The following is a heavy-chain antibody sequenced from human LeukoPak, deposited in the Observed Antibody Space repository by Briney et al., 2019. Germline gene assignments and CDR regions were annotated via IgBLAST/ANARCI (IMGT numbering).Heavy chain of an antibody. CDR3: ARDIEASYYDSSGYIAY. CDR1: GFTFSSYV. J-gene: IGHJ4*02. Sequence: GRSLRLSCAASGFTFSSYVMHWVRQAPGKGLEWVAVISYDGRNKYYADSVKGRFTISRDNSKNTLYLQMNSLRAEDTAVYYCARDIEASYYDSSGYIAYWGQGTLVTVSS. V-gene: IGHV3-30*04. CDR2: ISYDGRNK. D-gene: IGHD3-22*01.